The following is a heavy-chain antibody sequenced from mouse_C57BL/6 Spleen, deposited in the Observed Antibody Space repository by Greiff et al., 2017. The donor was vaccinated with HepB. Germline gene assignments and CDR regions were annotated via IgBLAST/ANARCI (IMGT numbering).Heavy chain of an antibody. V-gene: IGHV1-55*01. D-gene: IGHD1-1*01. Sequence: QVQLQQPGAELVKPGASVKMSCKASGYTFTSYWITWVKQRPGQGLEWIGDIFPGSGSTNYNEKFKSKATLTVDTSSSTAYMQLSSLTSEDSAVYYCARDYGSSYYYAMDYWGQGTSVTVSS. CDR2: IFPGSGST. CDR3: ARDYGSSYYYAMDY. CDR1: GYTFTSYW. J-gene: IGHJ4*01.